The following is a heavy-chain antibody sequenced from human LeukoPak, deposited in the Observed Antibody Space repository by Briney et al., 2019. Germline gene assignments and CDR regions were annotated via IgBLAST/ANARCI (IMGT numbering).Heavy chain of an antibody. CDR3: ARAARDIVVVTPHYYFDY. V-gene: IGHV4-38-2*02. CDR1: GYSISSGYY. Sequence: SETLSLTCTVSGYSISSGYYWGWIRQPPGKGLEWIGNIYDSGYTYYNPSHNSRVTISIDTSKNQFSLNLSSVTAADTAVYYCARAARDIVVVTPHYYFDYWGQGTLVTVSS. CDR2: IYDSGYT. D-gene: IGHD2-21*02. J-gene: IGHJ4*02.